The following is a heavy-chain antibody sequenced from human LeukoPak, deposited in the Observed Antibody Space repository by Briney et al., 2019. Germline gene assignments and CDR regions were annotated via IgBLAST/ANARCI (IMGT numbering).Heavy chain of an antibody. CDR3: ARADYSSTWSHDYYYMDV. Sequence: KPSETLSLTCTASGYSISSGYYWGWIRQPPGKGLEWIGSIYHSGSTYYNPSLKSRVTISVDTSKNQFSLKLSSVTAADTAVYYCARADYSSTWSHDYYYMDVWGKGTTVTVSS. D-gene: IGHD6-13*01. CDR2: IYHSGST. V-gene: IGHV4-38-2*02. CDR1: GYSISSGYY. J-gene: IGHJ6*03.